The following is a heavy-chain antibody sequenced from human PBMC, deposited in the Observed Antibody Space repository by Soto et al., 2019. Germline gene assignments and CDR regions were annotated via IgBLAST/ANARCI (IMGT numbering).Heavy chain of an antibody. V-gene: IGHV4-34*01. Sequence: SETLSLTCAVYGGSFSGYYWSWIRQPPGKGLEWIGEINHSGSTNYNPSLKSRVTISVDTSKNQFSLKLSSVTAADTAVYYCAREIWFGEIQYYYYGMDVWGQGTTVTVSS. CDR2: INHSGST. J-gene: IGHJ6*02. D-gene: IGHD3-10*01. CDR1: GGSFSGYY. CDR3: AREIWFGEIQYYYYGMDV.